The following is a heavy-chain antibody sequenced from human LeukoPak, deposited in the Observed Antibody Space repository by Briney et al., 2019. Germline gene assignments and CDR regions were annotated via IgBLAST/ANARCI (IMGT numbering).Heavy chain of an antibody. CDR1: GFTFSSYW. J-gene: IGHJ3*02. Sequence: GGSLRLSCAASGFTFSSYWMSWVRQAPGKGLEWVANIKQDGSEKYYVDSVKGRFTISRDNAKNSLYLQMNSLRAEDTAVYYCARESYYDSSGYSDAFDIWGRGTMVTVSS. V-gene: IGHV3-7*01. CDR3: ARESYYDSSGYSDAFDI. CDR2: IKQDGSEK. D-gene: IGHD3-22*01.